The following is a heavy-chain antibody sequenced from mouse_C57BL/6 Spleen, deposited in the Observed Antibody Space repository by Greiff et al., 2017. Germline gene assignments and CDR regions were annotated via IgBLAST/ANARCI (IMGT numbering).Heavy chain of an antibody. Sequence: EVKLMESGGDLVKPGGSLKLSCAASGFTFSSYGMSLVRQTPDKRLEWVATISSGGSYPYYPDSVKGRFTISRDNAKNTLYLQMSSLKSEDTAMYYCARHGGRADYWGQGTTLTVSS. CDR3: ARHGGRADY. CDR2: ISSGGSYP. CDR1: GFTFSSYG. D-gene: IGHD3-3*01. V-gene: IGHV5-6*01. J-gene: IGHJ2*01.